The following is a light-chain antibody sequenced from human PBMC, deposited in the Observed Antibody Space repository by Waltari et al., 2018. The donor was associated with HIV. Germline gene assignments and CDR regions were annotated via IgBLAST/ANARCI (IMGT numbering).Light chain of an antibody. CDR3: QSYDSRLGVL. J-gene: IGLJ2*01. CDR2: DNN. V-gene: IGLV1-40*01. Sequence: DVHWYQQLPGTAPKLLIYDNNNRPSGVPDRFSGSKSGTSASLAITGLQAEDEADYYCQSYDSRLGVLFGGGTKLTVL. CDR1: D.